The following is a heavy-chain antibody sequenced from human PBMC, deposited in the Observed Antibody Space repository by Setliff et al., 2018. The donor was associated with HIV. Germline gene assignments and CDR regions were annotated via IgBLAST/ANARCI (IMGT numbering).Heavy chain of an antibody. J-gene: IGHJ2*01. Sequence: SETLSLTCTVSGDSIGDYYWNWIRQPAGKGLEWIGRVYASAYSNYNPSLKSRVTMSVGTSQNQFSLKLRSVNAADTAVYYCARDWVTRSNYYGSGSPWYFDFWGRGTLVTVSS. D-gene: IGHD3-10*01. CDR2: VYASAYS. CDR1: GDSIGDYY. V-gene: IGHV4-4*07. CDR3: ARDWVTRSNYYGSGSPWYFDF.